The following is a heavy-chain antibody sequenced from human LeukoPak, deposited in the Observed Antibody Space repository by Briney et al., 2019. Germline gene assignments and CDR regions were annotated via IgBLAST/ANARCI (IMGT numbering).Heavy chain of an antibody. J-gene: IGHJ5*02. V-gene: IGHV3-53*01. Sequence: PGGSLRLSCAASGFTVGSNYMSWVRQAPGKGLEWVSVIYSGGSTYYADSVKGRFTISRDNSMNTLYLQMNSLRAEDTAVYYCAKDRAGSGYALGWFDPWGQGTLVTVSS. D-gene: IGHD5-12*01. CDR3: AKDRAGSGYALGWFDP. CDR1: GFTVGSNY. CDR2: IYSGGST.